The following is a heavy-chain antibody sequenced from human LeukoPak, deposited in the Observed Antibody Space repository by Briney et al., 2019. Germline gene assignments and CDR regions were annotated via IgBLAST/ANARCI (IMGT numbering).Heavy chain of an antibody. J-gene: IGHJ4*02. Sequence: PGGSLRLSCAASGFTFRSYAMSWVRQAPGQGLEWVSSISGGGGGTYYANSVKSRFTISRDNSKSTLYLQMNGLRAEDTAVYYCAKISTPIPAAGAMDNWGQGTLVTVSS. D-gene: IGHD6-13*01. CDR2: ISGGGGGT. CDR1: GFTFRSYA. V-gene: IGHV3-23*01. CDR3: AKISTPIPAAGAMDN.